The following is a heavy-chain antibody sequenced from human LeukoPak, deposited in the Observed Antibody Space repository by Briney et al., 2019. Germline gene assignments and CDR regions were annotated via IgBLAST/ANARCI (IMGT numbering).Heavy chain of an antibody. CDR1: GGSISPYY. J-gene: IGHJ4*02. V-gene: IGHV4-59*01. CDR2: IYYSGST. CDR3: ARGGNEWEPWGFRFDY. Sequence: SETLSLTCTVSGGSISPYYWSWIRQPPGKGLEWIGYIYYSGSTNYNPSLKSRVTISVDTSKNQFSLKLSSVTAADTAVYYCARGGNEWEPWGFRFDYWGQGTLVTVSS. D-gene: IGHD1-26*01.